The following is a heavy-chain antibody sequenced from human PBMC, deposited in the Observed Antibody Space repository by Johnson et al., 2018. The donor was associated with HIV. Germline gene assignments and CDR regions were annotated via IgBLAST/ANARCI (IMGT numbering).Heavy chain of an antibody. CDR3: AKDRSRLHDAFDI. CDR2: ISYDGSNK. D-gene: IGHD5-24*01. CDR1: GFTFSSYG. V-gene: IGHV3-30*19. J-gene: IGHJ3*02. Sequence: QVQLVESGGGVVQPGRSLRLSCAASGFTFSSYGMHWVRQAPGKGLEWVAVISYDGSNKYYADSVQGRFTISRDNSKNTLYLQMNTLGAEDTAVYYCAKDRSRLHDAFDIWGQGTMVTVSS.